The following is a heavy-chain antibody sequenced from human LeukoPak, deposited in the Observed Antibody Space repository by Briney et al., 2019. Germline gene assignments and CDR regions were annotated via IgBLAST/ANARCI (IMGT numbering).Heavy chain of an antibody. CDR1: GGSFSGYY. CDR2: INHSGST. D-gene: IGHD3-22*01. Sequence: PSETLSLTCAVYGGSFSGYYWSWIRQPPGKGLEWIGEINHSGSTNYNPSLKSRVTISVDTSKNQFSLKLSSVTAADTAVYYCARTVPPYYYDSSGYYSYYFDYWGQGTLVTVSS. V-gene: IGHV4-34*01. J-gene: IGHJ4*02. CDR3: ARTVPPYYYDSSGYYSYYFDY.